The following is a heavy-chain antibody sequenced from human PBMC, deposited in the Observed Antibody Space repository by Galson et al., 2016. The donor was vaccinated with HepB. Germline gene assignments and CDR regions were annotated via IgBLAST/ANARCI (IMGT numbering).Heavy chain of an antibody. CDR1: GFSFSIYG. Sequence: SLRLSCAASGFSFSIYGMNWVRQAPGKGLEWVAVITYDGNNKYYADSVKGRFTISRDNFKNTLYLEMSSLRSEDTAVYYCAKPILTHHNGWFALDYWGRGTLVTVSS. CDR3: AKPILTHHNGWFALDY. CDR2: ITYDGNNK. D-gene: IGHD6-19*01. J-gene: IGHJ4*02. V-gene: IGHV3-30*18.